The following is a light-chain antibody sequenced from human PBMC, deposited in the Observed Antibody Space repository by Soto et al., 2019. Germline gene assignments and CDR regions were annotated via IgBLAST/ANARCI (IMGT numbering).Light chain of an antibody. CDR3: QQRYNWPPIT. Sequence: EIVLTQSPGTLSLSPGERATLSCRASQSVSSSYLAWYQQTPGQAPRLLIYGASTRATGIPARFSGSGSGTEFTLTISSLEPEDFAIYYCQQRYNWPPITFGQGTRLEI. CDR1: QSVSSSY. CDR2: GAS. V-gene: IGKV3D-20*02. J-gene: IGKJ5*01.